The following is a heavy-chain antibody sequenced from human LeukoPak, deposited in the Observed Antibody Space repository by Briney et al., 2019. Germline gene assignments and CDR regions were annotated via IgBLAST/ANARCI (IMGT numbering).Heavy chain of an antibody. V-gene: IGHV3-23*01. CDR2: ISGSDGST. J-gene: IGHJ3*02. CDR1: GFTFSSYE. D-gene: IGHD2-15*01. CDR3: ARGHYCSGGSCYRAFDI. Sequence: GGSLRLSCAASGFTFSSYEMNWVRQAPGKGLEWVSGISGSDGSTNYADSVKGRFTISRENSKNTLYLQMNSLRAEDTAVYYCARGHYCSGGSCYRAFDIWGQGTMVTVSS.